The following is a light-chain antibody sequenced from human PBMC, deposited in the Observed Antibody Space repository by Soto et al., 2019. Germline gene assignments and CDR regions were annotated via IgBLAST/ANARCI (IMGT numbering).Light chain of an antibody. V-gene: IGLV2-14*03. CDR1: SSDVGGYNY. J-gene: IGLJ1*01. Sequence: QSVLTQPASVSGSPGQSITISCTGTSSDVGGYNYVSWYQQHPGKAPKVMIYDVSNRPSGVSNRFSGSKSGNTASLTISGLQAEDEADYYCDSYTSSGTYVFGTGTKVTVL. CDR3: DSYTSSGTYV. CDR2: DVS.